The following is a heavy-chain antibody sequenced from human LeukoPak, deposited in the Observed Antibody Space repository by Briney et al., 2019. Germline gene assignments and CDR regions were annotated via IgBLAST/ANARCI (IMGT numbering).Heavy chain of an antibody. Sequence: SETLSLTCAVYGGSFSGYYWSWIRQPPGKGLEWIGEINHSGSTNYNPSLKSRVTISVDTSKNQFSLKLSSVTAADTAVYYCARGGRLRRRFDYWGQGTLVTVSS. J-gene: IGHJ4*02. CDR1: GGSFSGYY. V-gene: IGHV4-34*01. D-gene: IGHD5-12*01. CDR2: INHSGST. CDR3: ARGGRLRRRFDY.